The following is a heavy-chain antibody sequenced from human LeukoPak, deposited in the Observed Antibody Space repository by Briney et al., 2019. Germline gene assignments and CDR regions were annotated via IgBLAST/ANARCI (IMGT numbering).Heavy chain of an antibody. CDR3: ARTYYYGSGLPKPYYMDV. CDR1: GFTFSFYS. Sequence: GGSLRLSCAASGFTFSFYSMNWVRQAPGKGLEWVSYISTGGTSIYYADSVKGRFTISRDDATNSLYVQMNGLRADDTAVYYCARTYYYGSGLPKPYYMDVWGKGTTVTVSS. J-gene: IGHJ6*03. CDR2: ISTGGTSI. V-gene: IGHV3-48*01. D-gene: IGHD3-10*01.